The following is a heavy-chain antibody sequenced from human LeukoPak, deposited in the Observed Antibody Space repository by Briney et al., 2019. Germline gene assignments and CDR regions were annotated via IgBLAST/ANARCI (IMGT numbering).Heavy chain of an antibody. CDR2: INPSGGST. CDR3: ARAPYSSGPTG. CDR1: GYTFTIYY. V-gene: IGHV1-46*01. D-gene: IGHD6-19*01. J-gene: IGHJ4*02. Sequence: ASVNVSCKASGYTFTIYYMHWVRQAPGQGLEWMGIINPSGGSTSYAQKFQGRVTMTRDTSTSTVYMELSSLRSEDTAVYYCARAPYSSGPTGWGQGTLVTVSS.